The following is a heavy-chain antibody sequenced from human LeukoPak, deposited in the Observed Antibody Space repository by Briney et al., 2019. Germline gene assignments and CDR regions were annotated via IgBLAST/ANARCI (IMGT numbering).Heavy chain of an antibody. V-gene: IGHV4-30-2*01. CDR3: ARGMNYDILTAFDI. J-gene: IGHJ3*02. CDR1: GGSISSGGYY. CDR2: IYHSGST. D-gene: IGHD3-9*01. Sequence: PSQTLSLTCTVSGGSISSGGYYWSWIRQPPGKGLEWIGYIYHSGSTYYNPSLKSRVTISVDRSKNQFSLKLSSVTAADTAVYYCARGMNYDILTAFDIWGQGTMVTVSS.